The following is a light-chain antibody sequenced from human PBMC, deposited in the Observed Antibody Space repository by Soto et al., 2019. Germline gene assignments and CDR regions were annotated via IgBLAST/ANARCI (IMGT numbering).Light chain of an antibody. CDR1: QSLLHSNVYNY. CDR3: MQALQTPPT. J-gene: IGKJ4*01. Sequence: DIVMTQSPLSLPVTPGEPASISCRSSQSLLHSNVYNYFDWYLQKPGQSPQLLIYLGSNRASGVPDRFSGSGSGTDFTLKISRVEAEDVGVYYCMQALQTPPTFGGGTKVEIK. CDR2: LGS. V-gene: IGKV2-28*01.